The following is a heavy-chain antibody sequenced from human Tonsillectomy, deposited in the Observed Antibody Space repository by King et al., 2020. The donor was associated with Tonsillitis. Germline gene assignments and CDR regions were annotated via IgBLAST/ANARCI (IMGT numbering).Heavy chain of an antibody. V-gene: IGHV4-34*01. Sequence: VQLQQWGAGLLKPSETLSLTCTVYGGSFIGYYWSWIRQPPGKGLECIGEINHRGSTNYNPSLKSRVTISVDTSKNQFSLRLTSVTAADTAVYYCARGYSSSWYVDYWGQGTLVTVSS. J-gene: IGHJ4*02. CDR1: GGSFIGYY. CDR3: ARGYSSSWYVDY. D-gene: IGHD6-13*01. CDR2: INHRGST.